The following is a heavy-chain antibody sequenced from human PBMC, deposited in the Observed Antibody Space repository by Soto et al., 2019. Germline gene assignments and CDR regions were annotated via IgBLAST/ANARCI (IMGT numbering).Heavy chain of an antibody. CDR2: IIPIFGTA. Sequence: QVQLVQSGAEVKKPGSSVKVSCKASGGTFSSYAISWVRQAPGQGLEWMGGIIPIFGTANYAQKFQGRVTITADESTSTAYMELSSLRSDDTAVYYCARVRSPEHIAAAGYWFDPWGQGTLVTVSS. D-gene: IGHD6-13*01. CDR3: ARVRSPEHIAAAGYWFDP. V-gene: IGHV1-69*01. J-gene: IGHJ5*02. CDR1: GGTFSSYA.